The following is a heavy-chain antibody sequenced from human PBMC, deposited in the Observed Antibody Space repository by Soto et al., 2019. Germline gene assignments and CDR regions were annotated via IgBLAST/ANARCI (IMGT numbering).Heavy chain of an antibody. D-gene: IGHD1-1*01. CDR3: AGYDRTGFYDYMDV. V-gene: IGHV4-59*01. Sequence: SETLSLTCTVSGGSISSYYWSWIRQPPEKGLEWIGYIYYSGSTNYNPSLKSRVTISVDTSKNQFSLKLSSVTAADTAVYYCAGYDRTGFYDYMDVWGKGTTVTVSS. CDR2: IYYSGST. CDR1: GGSISSYY. J-gene: IGHJ6*03.